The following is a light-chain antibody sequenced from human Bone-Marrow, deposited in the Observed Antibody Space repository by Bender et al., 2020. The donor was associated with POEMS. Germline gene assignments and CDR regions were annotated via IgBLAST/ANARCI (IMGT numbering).Light chain of an antibody. CDR3: SSYAGDNNVV. Sequence: QSALTQPPSASGSPGQSVTISCTGTSSDVGGYNYVSWYQQHPGKAPKLMIYEVTKRPSGVPDRFSGSKSGKTASLTVSGLQAEDEADYYCSSYAGDNNVVFGGGTKLTVL. CDR2: EVT. CDR1: SSDVGGYNY. J-gene: IGLJ2*01. V-gene: IGLV2-8*01.